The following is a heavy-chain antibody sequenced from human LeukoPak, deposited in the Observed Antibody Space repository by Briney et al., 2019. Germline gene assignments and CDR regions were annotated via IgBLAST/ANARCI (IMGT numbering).Heavy chain of an antibody. CDR3: ARVVLRFLEWSPPGY. D-gene: IGHD3-3*01. J-gene: IGHJ4*02. V-gene: IGHV1-2*02. Sequence: WASVKVSFKSSGYTFTGYYMHWVRQAPGQGLEWMGWINPNSGGTNYAQKFQGRVTMTRDTSISTAYMELSRLRSDDTAVYYCARVVLRFLEWSPPGYWGQGTLVTVSS. CDR2: INPNSGGT. CDR1: GYTFTGYY.